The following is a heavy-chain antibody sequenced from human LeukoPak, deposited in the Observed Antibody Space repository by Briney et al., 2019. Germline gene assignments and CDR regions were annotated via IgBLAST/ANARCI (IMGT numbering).Heavy chain of an antibody. CDR3: ARRGGGFCSGGRCYYDFAMDV. D-gene: IGHD2-15*01. Sequence: SETLSLTCTVSGDSISNYYWSWIRQPPGKGLEWIGCIYYSGGSTYYNPSLKNRVTISVVTSKNQFSLKLSSVTAADTAVYYCARRGGGFCSGGRCYYDFAMDVWGQGTTVTVSS. J-gene: IGHJ6*02. V-gene: IGHV4-59*08. CDR1: GDSISNYY. CDR2: IYYSGGST.